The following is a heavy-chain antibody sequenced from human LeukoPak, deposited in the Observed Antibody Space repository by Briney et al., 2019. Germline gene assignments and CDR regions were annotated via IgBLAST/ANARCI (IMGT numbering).Heavy chain of an antibody. CDR3: AGRRDYYYGMDV. CDR1: GGAISSSGYY. J-gene: IGHJ6*02. Sequence: ETLSLTCTVSGGAISSSGYYWGWIRQSPGRGLEWIGSVHSGSTNYKPSLKSRVTISVDTSKNQFSLKLSSVTAADTAVYYCAGRRDYYYGMDVWGQGTAVSVSS. V-gene: IGHV4-39*01. CDR2: VHSGST.